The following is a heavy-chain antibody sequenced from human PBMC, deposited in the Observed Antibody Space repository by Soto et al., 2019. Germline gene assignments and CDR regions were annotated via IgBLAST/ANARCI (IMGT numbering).Heavy chain of an antibody. CDR2: INPSGGST. J-gene: IGHJ4*02. CDR3: ARDGRSSYSSGWYYCGS. Sequence: QVQLVQSGAEVMKPAASEKVSCKASGYTFTSYYMHWVRQAPAQALERMGIINPSGGSTSYAQTFQGEVTMTRDTSTRTVDMELSRLRSEDTAVYYCARDGRSSYSSGWYYCGSCGQGTLVSVSS. CDR1: GYTFTSYY. D-gene: IGHD6-19*01. V-gene: IGHV1-46*01.